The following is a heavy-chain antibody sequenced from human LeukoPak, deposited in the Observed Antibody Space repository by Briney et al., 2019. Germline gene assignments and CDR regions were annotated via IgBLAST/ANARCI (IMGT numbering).Heavy chain of an antibody. D-gene: IGHD5-12*01. CDR1: GGSFNDYY. J-gene: IGHJ1*01. CDR2: ISHSGST. CDR3: ARGLLARF. Sequence: SETLSLTCAVSGGSFNDYYWSWIRQPPGKGLEWIGEISHSGSTNYNPSRKSRVTMSVDTSKKHFSLNLLSVTAADTAVYYCARGLLARFWGQGTLVTVSS. V-gene: IGHV4-34*01.